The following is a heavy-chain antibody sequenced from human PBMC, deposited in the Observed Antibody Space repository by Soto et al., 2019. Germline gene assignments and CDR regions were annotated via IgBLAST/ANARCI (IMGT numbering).Heavy chain of an antibody. Sequence: EVQLLESGGGWVQPGGSLRLSCAASGFTFSTFVMTWVRQVPGEGLEWISSITGSGKSAYYADSAKGRVTISRDNSKNTLYLQITSLGVDDTAVFHCAVHLGENYYTMDVWGQGTTVTVSS. D-gene: IGHD3-10*01. CDR2: ITGSGKSA. V-gene: IGHV3-23*01. CDR1: GFTFSTFV. CDR3: AVHLGENYYTMDV. J-gene: IGHJ6*02.